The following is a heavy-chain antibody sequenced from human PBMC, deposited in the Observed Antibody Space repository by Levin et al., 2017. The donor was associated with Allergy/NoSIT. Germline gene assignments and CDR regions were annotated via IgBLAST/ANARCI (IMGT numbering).Heavy chain of an antibody. Sequence: PSETLSLTCTVSGGSISSYYWSWIRQPPGKGLEWIGYIYYSGSTNYNPSLKSRVTISVDTSKNQFSLKLSSVTAADTAVYYCARGGDLSILITDHYYYYGMDVWGQGTTVTVSS. CDR1: GGSISSYY. CDR2: IYYSGST. V-gene: IGHV4-59*01. J-gene: IGHJ6*02. CDR3: ARGGDLSILITDHYYYYGMDV. D-gene: IGHD1-20*01.